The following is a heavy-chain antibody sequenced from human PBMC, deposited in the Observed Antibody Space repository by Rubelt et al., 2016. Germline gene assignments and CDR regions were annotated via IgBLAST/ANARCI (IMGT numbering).Heavy chain of an antibody. CDR3: ARKGGWSPCDY. V-gene: IGHV4-59*12. Sequence: QVQLQESGPGLVKPSETLSLTCTVSGGSISSYYWSWIRQPPGKGLEWIGYIYYSGSTNYNPSLKSRVTISVDTSKNQFSLKLSSVTAADTAVYYCARKGGWSPCDYWGQGTLVTVSS. CDR2: IYYSGST. J-gene: IGHJ4*02. CDR1: GGSISSYY. D-gene: IGHD2-15*01.